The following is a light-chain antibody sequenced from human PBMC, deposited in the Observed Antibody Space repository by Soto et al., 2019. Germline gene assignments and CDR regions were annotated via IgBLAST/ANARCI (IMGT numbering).Light chain of an antibody. Sequence: EIVLTQSPATLSLSPGERATLSCRASQSVNSYLAWFQQKPGQAPRLLISDASNRATGIPARFSGSGSGTDFTLTISSLEPDDLAVYHCQQRSNWPLTFGGGTKVEIK. J-gene: IGKJ4*01. CDR3: QQRSNWPLT. CDR2: DAS. V-gene: IGKV3-11*01. CDR1: QSVNSY.